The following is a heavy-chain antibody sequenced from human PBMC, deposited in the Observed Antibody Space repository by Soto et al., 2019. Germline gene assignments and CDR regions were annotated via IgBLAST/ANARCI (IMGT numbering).Heavy chain of an antibody. CDR1: GGSISTINW. D-gene: IGHD6-6*01. CDR3: ARVSSSSAFGMDV. Sequence: SETLSLTCAVSGGSISTINWWTWVLQPPGKGLDWIGETYQTGSTSYNPSLESRVTISIDKSKNQFSLKLRSVTAADTAVYYCARVSSSSAFGMDVWGQGTTVTVSS. J-gene: IGHJ6*02. V-gene: IGHV4-4*02. CDR2: TYQTGST.